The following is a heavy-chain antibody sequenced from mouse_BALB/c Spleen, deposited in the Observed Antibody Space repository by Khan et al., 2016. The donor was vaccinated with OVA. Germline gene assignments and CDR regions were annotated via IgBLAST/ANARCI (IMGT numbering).Heavy chain of an antibody. D-gene: IGHD2-12*01. CDR1: GYTFTTAG. J-gene: IGHJ4*01. Sequence: QIQLVQSGPELKKPGETVRISCKASGYTFTTAGMQWVQKMPGKGLKWIGWINTHSGVPKYAEDFKGRFAFSLDTSASTAYLQLTNLTTEDTATYCCARGGAAYYRSDGGAMDYWGQGTSVTVSS. CDR2: INTHSGVP. CDR3: ARGGAAYYRSDGGAMDY. V-gene: IGHV9-4*02.